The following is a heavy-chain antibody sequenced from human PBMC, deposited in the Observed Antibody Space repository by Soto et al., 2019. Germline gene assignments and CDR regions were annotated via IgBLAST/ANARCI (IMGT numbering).Heavy chain of an antibody. CDR3: ARDRPYDFWSGYHHDAFDI. CDR2: IYYSGST. D-gene: IGHD3-3*01. V-gene: IGHV4-31*03. J-gene: IGHJ3*02. CDR1: GGSISIGGYD. Sequence: PSETLSLTCTVSGGSISIGGYDWSWIRQHPGKGLEWIGYIYYSGSTYYNPSLKSRVTISVDTSKNQFSLKLSSVTAADTAVYYCARDRPYDFWSGYHHDAFDIWGQGTMVTVSS.